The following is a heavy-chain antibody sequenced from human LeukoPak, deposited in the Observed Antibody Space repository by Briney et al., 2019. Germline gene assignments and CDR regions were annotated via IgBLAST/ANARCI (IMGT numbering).Heavy chain of an antibody. CDR1: GYTFTSYA. D-gene: IGHD6-19*01. CDR3: ARDGIAVAAFDY. Sequence: ASVKVSCKASGYTFTSYAMHWVRQAPGQRLEWMGWINAGNGNTKYSQKFQGRVTITRDTSASTAYMELSRLRSEDTAVYYCARDGIAVAAFDYWGQGTLVTVSS. CDR2: INAGNGNT. V-gene: IGHV1-3*01. J-gene: IGHJ4*02.